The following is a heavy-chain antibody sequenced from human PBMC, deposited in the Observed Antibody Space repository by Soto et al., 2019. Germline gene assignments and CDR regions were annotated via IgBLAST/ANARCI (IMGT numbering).Heavy chain of an antibody. D-gene: IGHD2-15*01. J-gene: IGHJ3*02. CDR3: ARDYPYCSGGSCYRDDAFDI. V-gene: IGHV1-18*01. CDR2: ISAYNGNT. Sequence: QVQLVQSGAEVKKPGASVKVSCKASGYTFTSYGISWVRQAPGQGLEWMGWISAYNGNTNYAQKVQGRVTMHADTSTSTAYMELRRLRPDDTAVYYCARDYPYCSGGSCYRDDAFDIWGQGTMVTVSS. CDR1: GYTFTSYG.